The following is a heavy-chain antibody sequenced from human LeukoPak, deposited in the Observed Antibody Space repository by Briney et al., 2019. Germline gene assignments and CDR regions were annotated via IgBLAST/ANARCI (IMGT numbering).Heavy chain of an antibody. CDR3: ARHYGDYEEMYYFDY. Sequence: PSETLSLTCTVSGGSISSYYWSWIRQPPGKGLEWMGYIYYSGSTNYNPSLKSRVTISVDTSKNQFSLKLSSVTAADTAVYYCARHYGDYEEMYYFDYWGQGTLVTVSS. J-gene: IGHJ4*02. CDR2: IYYSGST. V-gene: IGHV4-59*08. CDR1: GGSISSYY. D-gene: IGHD4-17*01.